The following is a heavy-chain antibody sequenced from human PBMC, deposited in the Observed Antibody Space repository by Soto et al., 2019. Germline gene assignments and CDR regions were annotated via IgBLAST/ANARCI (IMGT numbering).Heavy chain of an antibody. CDR1: GGSFSTYT. Sequence: SVKFSCKVSGGSFSTYTLTWVRQAPGQGLEWMGGIIPMFGIINYAQKFQGRVTITADRSTTTAYMELISLRSDDTAVYYCAILTPITGVYWGQGAQVTVSS. D-gene: IGHD5-12*01. J-gene: IGHJ4*02. CDR3: AILTPITGVY. CDR2: IIPMFGII. V-gene: IGHV1-69*10.